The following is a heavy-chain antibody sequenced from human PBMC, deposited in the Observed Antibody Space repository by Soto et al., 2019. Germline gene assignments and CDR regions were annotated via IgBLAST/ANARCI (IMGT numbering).Heavy chain of an antibody. CDR1: GYTFTSYG. V-gene: IGHV1-18*04. CDR2: ISAKKGNT. J-gene: IGHJ6*02. Sequence: QGQLVQSGAEVKKPGASVKVSCKASGYTFTSYGISWVRQAPGQGLEWMGWISAKKGNTKYAQKFQGRVTMTTDTSTSTAYMELRSLRSDDTAVYYCAREILSPDFYFHGMDVWGQGTTFTVSS. D-gene: IGHD2-15*01. CDR3: AREILSPDFYFHGMDV.